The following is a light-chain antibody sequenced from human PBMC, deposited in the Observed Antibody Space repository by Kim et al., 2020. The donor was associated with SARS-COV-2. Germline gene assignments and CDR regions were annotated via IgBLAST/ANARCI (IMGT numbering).Light chain of an antibody. CDR2: DVS. CDR1: QSLSSW. V-gene: IGKV1-5*01. J-gene: IGKJ2*01. Sequence: ASVGDRVTIPCRASQSLSSWLAWYQLKPGKAPKLMIYDVSSLESGVPSRFSGSGSGTEFTLTISSLQPDDFATYYCQQYNIYPYTFGQGTKLEI. CDR3: QQYNIYPYT.